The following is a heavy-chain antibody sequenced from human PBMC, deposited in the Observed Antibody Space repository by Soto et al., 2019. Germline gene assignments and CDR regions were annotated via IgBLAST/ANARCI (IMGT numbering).Heavy chain of an antibody. CDR2: MNPRSGNT. J-gene: IGHJ3*02. V-gene: IGHV1-8*01. CDR3: ATSTIAVVFSTTIDAFDI. Sequence: QVQLVQSGAEVKKPGASVKVSCRASADIFSNYDINWVRQAAVQGLEWMGWMNPRSGNTGCAQEFQGRVTMTRNTSISTAYIEVSSLRSEDTAVYYCATSTIAVVFSTTIDAFDIWGQGTMVTVSS. D-gene: IGHD3-22*01. CDR1: ADIFSNYD.